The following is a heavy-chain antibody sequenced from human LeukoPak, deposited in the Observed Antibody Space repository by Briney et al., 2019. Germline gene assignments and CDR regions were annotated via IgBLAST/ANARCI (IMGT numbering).Heavy chain of an antibody. V-gene: IGHV5-51*01. CDR1: GYKFTNYW. Sequence: GESLKTSCQASGYKFTNYWIGWVRQMPGKGLEWMGIIFLSDSDTRYSPSFQGQVTISADKSTSTAYLQWSSLKASDTAMYYCARGSNHAGILDDNWFDPWGQGTLVTVSS. J-gene: IGHJ5*02. CDR2: IFLSDSDT. D-gene: IGHD1-14*01. CDR3: ARGSNHAGILDDNWFDP.